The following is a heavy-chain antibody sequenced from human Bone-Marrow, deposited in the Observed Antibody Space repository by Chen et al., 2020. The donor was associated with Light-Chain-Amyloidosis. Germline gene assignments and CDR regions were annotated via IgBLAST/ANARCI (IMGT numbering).Heavy chain of an antibody. D-gene: IGHD3-10*01. CDR3: ARGPRGIGWFDY. J-gene: IGHJ5*01. Sequence: QVQLQESGPGLVKPSETLSLTCTVSGGSISSYYWSWIRQPPGKGLEWIGYIYYSGSTNYNPSLKSRVTISVDTSKNQFSLKLSSVTAADTAGYYCARGPRGIGWFDYWGQGTLVTVSS. CDR2: IYYSGST. CDR1: GGSISSYY. V-gene: IGHV4-59*01.